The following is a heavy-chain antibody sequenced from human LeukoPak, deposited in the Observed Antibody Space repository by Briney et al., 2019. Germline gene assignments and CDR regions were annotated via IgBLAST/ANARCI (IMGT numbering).Heavy chain of an antibody. V-gene: IGHV3-23*01. CDR2: ISGSGGST. Sequence: GGSLRFSCAASGFTFSSYAMSWVRQAPGKGLEWVSAISGSGGSTYYADSVKGRFTISRDNSKNTLYLQMNSLRAEDTAVYYCAKAGVMITFGGVIVGYYFDYWGQGTLVTVSS. J-gene: IGHJ4*02. D-gene: IGHD3-16*02. CDR1: GFTFSSYA. CDR3: AKAGVMITFGGVIVGYYFDY.